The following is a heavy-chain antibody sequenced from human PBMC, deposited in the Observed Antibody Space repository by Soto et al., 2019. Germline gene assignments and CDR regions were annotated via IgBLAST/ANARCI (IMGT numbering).Heavy chain of an antibody. D-gene: IGHD2-21*02. Sequence: GGSLRLSCVVSGFTFSSNHVNWVRQAPGKGLEWISYISSTYEIWYADSVKGRFTFSRDNGRNSLFLQMSSLRDEDTAVYYCARDRDWAFDYWGLGTLVTVSS. V-gene: IGHV3-48*02. CDR1: GFTFSSNH. CDR2: ISSTYEI. J-gene: IGHJ4*02. CDR3: ARDRDWAFDY.